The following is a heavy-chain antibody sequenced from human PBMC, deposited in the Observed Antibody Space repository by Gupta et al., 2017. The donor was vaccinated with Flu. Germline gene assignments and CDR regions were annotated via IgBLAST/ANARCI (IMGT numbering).Heavy chain of an antibody. D-gene: IGHD6-13*01. Sequence: LEWIGEINHSGSTNYNPSLKSRVTISVDTSKNQFSLKLSSVTAADTAVYYCARARTMGSWYKPLNLGNWFDPWGQGTLVTVSS. J-gene: IGHJ5*02. V-gene: IGHV4-34*01. CDR2: INHSGST. CDR3: ARARTMGSWYKPLNLGNWFDP.